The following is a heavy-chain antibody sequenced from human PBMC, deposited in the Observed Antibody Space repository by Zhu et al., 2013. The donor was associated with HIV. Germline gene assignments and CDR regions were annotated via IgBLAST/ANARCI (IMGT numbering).Heavy chain of an antibody. V-gene: IGHV1-3*01. D-gene: IGHD3-22*01. CDR3: ARVTNYDSSVNDAFDM. Sequence: QVQLVQSGAEVKKPGASVKVSCKTSGYTFTTYAMHWVRQAPGQGLEWMGWINPANGNTRYSQKFQGRVTLARDTSASTVYMELNSLRSEDTAVYYCARVTNYDSSVNDAFDMWGQGTMVTVSS. J-gene: IGHJ3*02. CDR2: INPANGNT. CDR1: GYTFTTYA.